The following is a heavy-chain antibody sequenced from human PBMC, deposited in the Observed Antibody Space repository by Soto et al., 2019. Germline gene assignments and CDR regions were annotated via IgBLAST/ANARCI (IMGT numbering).Heavy chain of an antibody. V-gene: IGHV1-46*01. D-gene: IGHD2-21*02. Sequence: ASVKVSCKASGYTLTSYYMHWVRQAPGQGLEWMGIINPSGGSTSYAQKFQGRVTITRDTSASTAYMELSSLRSEDTAVYYCARSIVVVTALDYWGQGTLVTVSS. CDR3: ARSIVVVTALDY. CDR2: INPSGGST. J-gene: IGHJ4*02. CDR1: GYTLTSYY.